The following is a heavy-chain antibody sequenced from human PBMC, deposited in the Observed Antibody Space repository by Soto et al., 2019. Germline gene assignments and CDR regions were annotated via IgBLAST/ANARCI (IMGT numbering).Heavy chain of an antibody. CDR3: AHTPGEVWYFDY. CDR1: GFSLSTSGVG. Sequence: GSGPRLVNPTQTLTLTCTFSGFSLSTSGVGVGWIRQPPGKALEWLALIYWNDDKRYSPSLKSRLTITKDTSKNQVVLTMTNMDPVDTATYYCAHTPGEVWYFDYWGQGTLVTVSS. D-gene: IGHD1-20*01. J-gene: IGHJ4*02. CDR2: IYWNDDK. V-gene: IGHV2-5*01.